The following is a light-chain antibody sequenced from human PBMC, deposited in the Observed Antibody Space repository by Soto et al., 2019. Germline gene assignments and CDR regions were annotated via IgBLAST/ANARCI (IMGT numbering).Light chain of an antibody. CDR2: GNR. V-gene: IGLV1-40*01. Sequence: QSVLTQPPSVSGAPGQRVTLYCTGNSSKIGAGYDVHWYQQLPGAAPKLVIFGNRNRPSGVPERFSGDKSVTSASLAITGLQAEDEAEYYCQAYDYSLTASVFGGGTKLTVL. CDR3: QAYDYSLTASV. J-gene: IGLJ3*02. CDR1: SSKIGAGYD.